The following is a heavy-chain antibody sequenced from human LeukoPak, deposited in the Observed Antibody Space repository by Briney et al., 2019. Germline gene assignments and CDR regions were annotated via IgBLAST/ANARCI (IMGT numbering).Heavy chain of an antibody. V-gene: IGHV4-59*01. Sequence: PSETLSLTCSVSGGSLKSYYWNWIRQPPGKGLEWIGYIYYSGSTNYNPSLKSRVTISVDTSKNQFSLKLSSVTAADTAVYYCASGLVQGYFDYWGQGTLVTVSS. CDR2: IYYSGST. J-gene: IGHJ4*02. CDR1: GGSLKSYY. D-gene: IGHD6-19*01. CDR3: ASGLVQGYFDY.